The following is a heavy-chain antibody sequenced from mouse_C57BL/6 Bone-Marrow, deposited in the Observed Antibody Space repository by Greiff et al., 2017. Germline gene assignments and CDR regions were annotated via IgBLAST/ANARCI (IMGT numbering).Heavy chain of an antibody. D-gene: IGHD2-4*01. CDR2: VDPNSGGT. CDR3: ARGGDYDGGGYFDY. V-gene: IGHV1-72*01. CDR1: GYTFTSYW. J-gene: IGHJ2*01. Sequence: VQLQQPGAELVKPGASVKLSCKASGYTFTSYWVQWVKQRPGRGLEWIGMVDPNSGGTKYNEKFKSKATLTVEEPSSTAYMQLSRRTSEDSAVYYCARGGDYDGGGYFDYWGQGTTLTVSS.